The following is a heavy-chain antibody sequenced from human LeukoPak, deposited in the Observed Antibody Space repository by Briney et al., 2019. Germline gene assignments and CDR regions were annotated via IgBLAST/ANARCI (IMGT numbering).Heavy chain of an antibody. J-gene: IGHJ4*02. V-gene: IGHV3-30*18. CDR2: ISYDGSNK. CDR3: AKGAQSLSDY. CDR1: GFTFSSYW. Sequence: GGSLRLSCAASGFTFSSYWMHWVRQAPGKGLEWVAVISYDGSNKYYADSVKGRFTISRDNSKNTLYLQMNSLRAEDTAVYYCAKGAQSLSDYWGQGTLVTVSS. D-gene: IGHD3-16*02.